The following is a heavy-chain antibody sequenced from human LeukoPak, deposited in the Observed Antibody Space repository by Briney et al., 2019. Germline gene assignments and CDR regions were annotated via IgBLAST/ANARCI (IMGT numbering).Heavy chain of an antibody. CDR1: GDSISSGSYY. D-gene: IGHD3-10*01. J-gene: IGHJ6*03. V-gene: IGHV4-61*02. Sequence: SQTLSLTCTVSGDSISSGSYYWSWIRQPAGRGLEWIGRIFTSGSTYYNPSLKSRVTISVDTSKNQFSLDLSSVTAADTAVYYCARVPSDYPYVGVWGKGTTVTMSS. CDR3: ARVPSDYPYVGV. CDR2: IFTSGST.